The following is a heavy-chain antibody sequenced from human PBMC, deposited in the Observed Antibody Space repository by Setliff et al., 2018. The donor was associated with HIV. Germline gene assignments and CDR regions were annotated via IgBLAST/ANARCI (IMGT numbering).Heavy chain of an antibody. CDR2: IYYSGST. V-gene: IGHV4-59*08. J-gene: IGHJ6*03. CDR1: GGSISSHY. Sequence: PSETLSLTCTVSGGSISSHYWSWIRQPPGKGLEWIGYIYYSGSTNYNPSLKSRVTISVDTSKNQFSLKLSSVTAADTAVYYCARGVRGYGEIRYFFYYYYMDVWGKGTTVTVSS. D-gene: IGHD3-9*01. CDR3: ARGVRGYGEIRYFFYYYYMDV.